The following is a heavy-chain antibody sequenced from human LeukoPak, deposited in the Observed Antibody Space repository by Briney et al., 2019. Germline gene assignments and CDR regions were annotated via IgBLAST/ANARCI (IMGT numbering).Heavy chain of an antibody. J-gene: IGHJ4*02. Sequence: GGSLRLSCTTSGFTVNNSYMSWVRQAPGKGLEWVSVIYSGGSTYYADSVKGRFTISRDNSKNTLYLQMNSLRAEDTAVYYCAREIGWFGELPSYFDYWGQGTLVTVSS. D-gene: IGHD3-10*01. V-gene: IGHV3-66*01. CDR1: GFTVNNSY. CDR3: AREIGWFGELPSYFDY. CDR2: IYSGGST.